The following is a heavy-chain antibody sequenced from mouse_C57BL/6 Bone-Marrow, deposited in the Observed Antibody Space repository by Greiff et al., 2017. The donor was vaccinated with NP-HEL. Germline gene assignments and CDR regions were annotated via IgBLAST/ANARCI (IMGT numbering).Heavy chain of an antibody. CDR2: ISSGGSYT. J-gene: IGHJ3*01. CDR3: ARGLLGTWFAY. D-gene: IGHD3-1*01. Sequence: DVKLVESGGDLVKPGGSLKLSCAASGFTFSSYGMSWVRQTPDKRLEWVATISSGGSYTYYPDSVKGRFTISRDNAKNTLYLQMSSLKSEDTAMYYCARGLLGTWFAYWGQGTLVTVSA. V-gene: IGHV5-6*02. CDR1: GFTFSSYG.